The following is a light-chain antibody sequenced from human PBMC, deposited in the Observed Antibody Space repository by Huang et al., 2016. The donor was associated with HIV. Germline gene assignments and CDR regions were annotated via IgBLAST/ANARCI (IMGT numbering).Light chain of an antibody. CDR2: ARS. J-gene: IGKJ2*01. V-gene: IGKV1-NL1*01. Sequence: DIQMTQSPSSLSASVGDRVTITCRASQGITKSLVWYQQKPGKAPKFLLFARSRLERRVPSRFSGSGSGTDFTLTISSLQPEDFATYYCQQYYNTPYTFGQGTKLEIK. CDR3: QQYYNTPYT. CDR1: QGITKS.